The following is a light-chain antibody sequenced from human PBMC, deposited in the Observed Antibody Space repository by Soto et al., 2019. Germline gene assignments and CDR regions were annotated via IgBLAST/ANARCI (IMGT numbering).Light chain of an antibody. Sequence: QSVLTQPPSVSAAPGQAVTISCSGSSSNIGNNYVSWYQQLPGTAPKLLIYDSNKRPSDIPDRFSGSKSGTSATLGITGLQTGDEADYYCGTWDGSLSAVVFGGGTKLTVL. CDR2: DSN. V-gene: IGLV1-51*01. J-gene: IGLJ2*01. CDR3: GTWDGSLSAVV. CDR1: SSNIGNNY.